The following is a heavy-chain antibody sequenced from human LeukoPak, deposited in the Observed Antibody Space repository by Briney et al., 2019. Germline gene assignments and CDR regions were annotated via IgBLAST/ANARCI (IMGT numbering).Heavy chain of an antibody. Sequence: ASVKFSCKASGYTFTSYGISWVRQAPGQGLEWMGWISAYNGNTNYAQKLQGRVTMTTDTSTSTAYMELRSLRSDDTAVYYCAREGDVYDSSGYYYWGQGTLVTVSS. CDR1: GYTFTSYG. D-gene: IGHD3-22*01. CDR2: ISAYNGNT. V-gene: IGHV1-18*01. J-gene: IGHJ4*02. CDR3: AREGDVYDSSGYYY.